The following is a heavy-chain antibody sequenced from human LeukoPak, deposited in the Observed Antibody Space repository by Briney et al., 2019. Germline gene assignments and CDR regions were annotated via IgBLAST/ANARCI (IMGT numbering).Heavy chain of an antibody. V-gene: IGHV3-7*01. CDR2: INQDGSEK. D-gene: IGHD3-10*01. J-gene: IGHJ5*02. Sequence: GGSLRLSCAASGFTFSSYAMSWVRQAPGKGLEWVANINQDGSEKYYVDSVKGRFTISRDNAKNSLYLQMNSLRAEDTAVYYCARSTTMVRGVIGGFDPWGQGTLVTVSS. CDR3: ARSTTMVRGVIGGFDP. CDR1: GFTFSSYA.